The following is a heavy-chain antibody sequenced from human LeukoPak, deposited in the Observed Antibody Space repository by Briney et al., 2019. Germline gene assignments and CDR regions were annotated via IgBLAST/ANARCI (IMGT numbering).Heavy chain of an antibody. CDR3: ARDHRRGSTGYDMPAD. D-gene: IGHD5-12*01. CDR1: GYTFVDYY. J-gene: IGHJ4*02. Sequence: GASVKVSCKASGYTFVDYYLYWARQAPGQGLEWMGWLNPRSGATNYAQKFQARVTMTRDTSINTAYMELSRLRSDDTAVYYCARDHRRGSTGYDMPADWGQGTLVTVSS. V-gene: IGHV1-2*02. CDR2: LNPRSGAT.